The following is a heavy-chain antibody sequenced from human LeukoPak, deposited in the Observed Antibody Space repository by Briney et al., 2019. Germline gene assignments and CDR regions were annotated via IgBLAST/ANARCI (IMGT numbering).Heavy chain of an antibody. CDR1: GGTFSSYA. J-gene: IGHJ4*02. D-gene: IGHD2-15*01. V-gene: IGHV1-69*13. CDR2: IIPIFGTA. Sequence: GASVKVSCKASGGTFSSYAISWVRQAPGQGLEWMGGIIPIFGTANYAQKFQGRVTITADESTSTAYMELSSLRSEDTAVYYCARDRYCSGGSCYSDDYWGQGTLVTVSS. CDR3: ARDRYCSGGSCYSDDY.